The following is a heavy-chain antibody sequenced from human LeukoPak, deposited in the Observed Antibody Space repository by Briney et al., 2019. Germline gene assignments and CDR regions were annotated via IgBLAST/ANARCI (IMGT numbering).Heavy chain of an antibody. CDR2: ISSDGGST. CDR1: GITFSSYA. V-gene: IGHV3-64*01. J-gene: IGHJ6*02. Sequence: GGSLRLSCAASGITFSSYAMRWVRQAPGRGLEYVSAISSDGGSTYYANSVKGRFTISRDNSKITLYIQMGSLRAEDMAVYYCARGGYGDYPYYYGMDVWGQGTTVTVSS. CDR3: ARGGYGDYPYYYGMDV. D-gene: IGHD4-17*01.